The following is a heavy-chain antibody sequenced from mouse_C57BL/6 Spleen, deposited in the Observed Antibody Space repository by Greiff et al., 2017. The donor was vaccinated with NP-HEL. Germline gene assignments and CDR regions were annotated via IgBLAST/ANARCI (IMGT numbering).Heavy chain of an antibody. CDR3: ARHEALRGAMDY. CDR1: GYTFTEYT. V-gene: IGHV1-62-2*01. J-gene: IGHJ4*01. D-gene: IGHD3-2*02. CDR2: FYPGSGSI. Sequence: VVKPGASVKLSCKASGYTFTEYTIHWVKQRSGQGLEWIGWFYPGSGSIKYNEKFKDKATLTADKSSSTVYMELSRLTSEDSAVYFCARHEALRGAMDYWGQGTSVTVSS.